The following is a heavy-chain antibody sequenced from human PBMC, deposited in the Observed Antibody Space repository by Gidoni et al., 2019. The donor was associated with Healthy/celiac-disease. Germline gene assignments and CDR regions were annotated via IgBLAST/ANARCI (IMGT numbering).Heavy chain of an antibody. J-gene: IGHJ4*02. CDR2: IYYSGST. Sequence: QVQLQESGPGLVKPSQTLSLTCTVSAGSISRGGYYWSWIRQHPGKGLEWIGYIYYSGSTYYNPSLKSRVTISVDTSKNQFSLKLSSVTAADTAVYYCARFTGDPTSGYFDYWGQGTLVTVSS. CDR3: ARFTGDPTSGYFDY. V-gene: IGHV4-31*03. CDR1: AGSISRGGYY. D-gene: IGHD2-21*01.